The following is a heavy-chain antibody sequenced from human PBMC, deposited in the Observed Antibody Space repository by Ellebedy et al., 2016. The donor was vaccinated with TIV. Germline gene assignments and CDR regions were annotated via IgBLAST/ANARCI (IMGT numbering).Heavy chain of an antibody. CDR2: IKQDGSEK. Sequence: GESLKISCAASGFTFSSYAMSWIRQAPGKGLEWVANIKQDGSEKYYVDSVKGRFTISRDNAKNSLYLQMNSLRAEDTAVYYCARVPTGYQGYYGMDVWGQGTTVTVSS. V-gene: IGHV3-7*03. CDR3: ARVPTGYQGYYGMDV. D-gene: IGHD3-9*01. CDR1: GFTFSSYA. J-gene: IGHJ6*02.